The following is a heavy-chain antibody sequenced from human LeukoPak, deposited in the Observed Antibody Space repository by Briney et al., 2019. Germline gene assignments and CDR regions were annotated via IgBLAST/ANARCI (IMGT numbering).Heavy chain of an antibody. V-gene: IGHV3-48*03. J-gene: IGHJ4*02. D-gene: IGHD5-24*01. CDR2: ISSSGVTI. CDR1: GFTFSSYE. CDR3: ARAKMATGGGTFDY. Sequence: GGSLRLSCAASGFTFSSYEMNWVRQAPGKGLEWVSYISSSGVTIYYADSVKGRFTISRDKAKNSLYLQMNSLRAEDTAVYYCARAKMATGGGTFDYWGQGSLVTVSS.